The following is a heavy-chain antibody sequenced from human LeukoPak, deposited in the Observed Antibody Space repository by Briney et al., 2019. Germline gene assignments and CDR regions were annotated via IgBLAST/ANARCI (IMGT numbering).Heavy chain of an antibody. D-gene: IGHD6-6*01. J-gene: IGHJ1*01. V-gene: IGHV1-2*02. CDR3: ARVSPGSSSGYFQH. Sequence: VKPSCNASGYTFTGSYMHTMRQAPGQGLEWRGWINPNSGGTNYAQKFQGRVTMTRDTSISTAYMELSRLRADDTAVYYCARVSPGSSSGYFQHWGQGTLVTVSS. CDR1: GYTFTGSY. CDR2: INPNSGGT.